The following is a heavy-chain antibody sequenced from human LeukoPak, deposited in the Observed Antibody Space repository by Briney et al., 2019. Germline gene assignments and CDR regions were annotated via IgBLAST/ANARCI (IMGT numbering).Heavy chain of an antibody. V-gene: IGHV4-31*03. J-gene: IGHJ6*02. CDR1: GGSISSGGYY. D-gene: IGHD2-2*01. Sequence: PSETLSLTCTVSGGSISSGGYYWSWIRQHPGKGLEWIGYIYYSGSTYYNPSLKSRVTISVDTSKNQFSLKLSSVTAADTAVYYCARDSRCCSSTSCENYYYYGMDVWGQGTTVTVSS. CDR3: ARDSRCCSSTSCENYYYYGMDV. CDR2: IYYSGST.